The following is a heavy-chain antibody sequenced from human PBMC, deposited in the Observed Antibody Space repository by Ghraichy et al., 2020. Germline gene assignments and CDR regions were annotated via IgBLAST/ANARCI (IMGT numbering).Heavy chain of an antibody. Sequence: SLNISCAASGFTFDDYAMHWVRQAPGKGLEWVSGISWNSGSIGYADSVKGRFTISRDNAKNSLYLQMNSLRAEDTALYYCAKGLSGWYGGAFDIWGQGTMVTVSS. CDR3: AKGLSGWYGGAFDI. D-gene: IGHD6-19*01. CDR1: GFTFDDYA. CDR2: ISWNSGSI. J-gene: IGHJ3*02. V-gene: IGHV3-9*01.